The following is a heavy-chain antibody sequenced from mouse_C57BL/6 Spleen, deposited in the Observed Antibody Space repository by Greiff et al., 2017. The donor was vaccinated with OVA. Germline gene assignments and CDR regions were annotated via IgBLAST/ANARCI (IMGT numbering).Heavy chain of an antibody. CDR2: IWSDGST. CDR3: ARQGGNYWYFDV. V-gene: IGHV2-6-1*01. Sequence: VKLMESGPGLVAPSQSLSITCPVSGFSLTSYGVHWVRQPPGKGLEWLVVIWSDGSTTYNSALKSRLSISKDNSKSQVFLKMNSLQTDDTAMYYCARQGGNYWYFDVWGTGTTVTVSS. CDR1: GFSLTSYG. J-gene: IGHJ1*03. D-gene: IGHD2-1*01.